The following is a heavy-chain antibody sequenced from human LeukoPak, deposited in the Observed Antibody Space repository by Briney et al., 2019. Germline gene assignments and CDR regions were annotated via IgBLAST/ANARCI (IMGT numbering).Heavy chain of an antibody. J-gene: IGHJ4*02. V-gene: IGHV3-11*01. D-gene: IGHD2-2*01. CDR2: ISSSGSTI. CDR1: GFTFSDYY. CDR3: AKVGVVPAVAPFDY. Sequence: GGSLRLSCAASGFTFSDYYMSWIRQAPGKGLEWVSYISSSGSTIYYADSVKGRFTISRDNAKNSLFLQMNSLRAEDTAVYYCAKVGVVPAVAPFDYWGQGTLVTVSS.